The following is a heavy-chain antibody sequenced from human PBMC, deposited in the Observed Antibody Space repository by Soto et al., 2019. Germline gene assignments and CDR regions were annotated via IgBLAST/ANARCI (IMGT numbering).Heavy chain of an antibody. J-gene: IGHJ4*02. CDR1: GGTFISSA. V-gene: IGHV1-69*06. CDR2: IIPIFGTA. CDR3: ARQVTEYQLLPTFAY. Sequence: GASVKVSCQASGGTFISSALSWVRQAPGQGLEWMGGIIPIFGTANYAQKFQGRVTITADKSTSTAYMELSSLRSEDTAAYYCARQVTEYQLLPTFAYGGQGTLVTVSS. D-gene: IGHD2-2*01.